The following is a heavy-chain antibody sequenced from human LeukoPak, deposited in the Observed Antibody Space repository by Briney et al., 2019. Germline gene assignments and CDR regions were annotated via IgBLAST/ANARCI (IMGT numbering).Heavy chain of an antibody. Sequence: GGSLTLSCAASGFTFSSHAMHWVRQAPGKGVVWLADISYDGSNQYYADSVQGRFTVSRDNSKNTLHLQINSLRAEDTAVCFCARVPFDYGDYALDFWGQGTLVTVSS. CDR3: ARVPFDYGDYALDF. J-gene: IGHJ4*02. CDR2: ISYDGSNQ. V-gene: IGHV3-30*01. D-gene: IGHD4-17*01. CDR1: GFTFSSHA.